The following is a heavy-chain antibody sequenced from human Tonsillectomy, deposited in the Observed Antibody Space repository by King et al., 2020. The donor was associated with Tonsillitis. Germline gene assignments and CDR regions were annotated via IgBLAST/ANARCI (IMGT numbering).Heavy chain of an antibody. CDR3: ASIKFGFLEWLLSDDAFDF. CDR1: GYSISSGYY. D-gene: IGHD3-3*01. V-gene: IGHV4-38-2*02. Sequence: QLQESGPGLVKPSETLSLTCTVSGYSISSGYYWGWIRQPPGKGLEWIGNIYHSGRTYYNPSLKSRVTISVDTSKNQFSLKLSSVTAADTAVYYCASIKFGFLEWLLSDDAFDFWGQGTMVTVSS. J-gene: IGHJ3*01. CDR2: IYHSGRT.